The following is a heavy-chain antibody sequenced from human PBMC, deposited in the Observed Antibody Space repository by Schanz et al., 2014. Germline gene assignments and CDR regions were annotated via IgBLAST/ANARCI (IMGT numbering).Heavy chain of an antibody. CDR1: GYTFSDSY. V-gene: IGHV1-69*04. D-gene: IGHD5-18*01. J-gene: IGHJ4*02. CDR2: IIPIHGIV. CDR3: ARGQTALVIYPLDY. Sequence: QEQLVQSGAEVRKPGASVKVSCKASGYTFSDSYVHWVRQAPGQGLEWMGRIIPIHGIVNYAQRFQDRVRITADKSTSTAYMELSSLRSDDTAVYYCARGQTALVIYPLDYWGQGTLVTVSS.